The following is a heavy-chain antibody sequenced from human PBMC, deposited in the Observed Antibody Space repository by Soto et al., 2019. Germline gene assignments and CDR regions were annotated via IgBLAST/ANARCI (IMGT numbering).Heavy chain of an antibody. CDR3: ARDRGPSSGYYPYWFDP. CDR1: GGTFSSYA. Sequence: QVQLVQSGAEVKKPGSSVKVSCKASGGTFSSYAITWVRQAPGQGLEWMGGIIPIFGTANYAQKFQGRVTITADPSXSXPSMELSSLRSEGTAVYYCARDRGPSSGYYPYWFDPWGQGTLVTVSS. V-gene: IGHV1-69*12. D-gene: IGHD3-22*01. J-gene: IGHJ5*02. CDR2: IIPIFGTA.